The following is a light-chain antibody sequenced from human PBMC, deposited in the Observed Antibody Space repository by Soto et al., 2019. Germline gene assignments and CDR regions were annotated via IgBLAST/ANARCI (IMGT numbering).Light chain of an antibody. J-gene: IGKJ4*01. Sequence: EIVLTQSPGTLSLSPGERATLSCRSSQSVSSSDLAWYQQKPGQDPRLLIYGASSRATGIPDRFSGSGSGTDFTLTISRLEPEDFAVYYCQQRSNWPPRLTFGGGPKVQI. CDR1: QSVSSSD. CDR3: QQRSNWPPRLT. V-gene: IGKV3D-20*02. CDR2: GAS.